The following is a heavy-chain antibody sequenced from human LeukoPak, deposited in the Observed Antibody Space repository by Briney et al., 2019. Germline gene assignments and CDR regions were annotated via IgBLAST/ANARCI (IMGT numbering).Heavy chain of an antibody. Sequence: SVKVSCKASGYTFTSYAISWVRQAPGQGLEWMGRIIPILGIANYAQKFQGRVTITADKSTSTAYMELSSLRSEDTAVYYCAREGPPSGSPGKSAFDIWGQGTMVTVSS. CDR1: GYTFTSYA. V-gene: IGHV1-69*04. CDR2: IIPILGIA. D-gene: IGHD2-15*01. CDR3: AREGPPSGSPGKSAFDI. J-gene: IGHJ3*02.